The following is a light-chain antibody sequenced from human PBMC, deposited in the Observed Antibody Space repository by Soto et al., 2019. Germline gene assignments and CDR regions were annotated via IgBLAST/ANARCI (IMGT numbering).Light chain of an antibody. CDR2: DVS. V-gene: IGLV2-14*01. CDR3: SSYTSSSTV. Sequence: ALTQPASVSGSPGQSITISCTGTSSDVGGYNYVSWYQQHPGKAPKLMIYDVSNRPSGVSNRFSGSKSGNTASLTISGLQAEDEADYYCSSYTSSSTVFGTGTKVTVL. J-gene: IGLJ1*01. CDR1: SSDVGGYNY.